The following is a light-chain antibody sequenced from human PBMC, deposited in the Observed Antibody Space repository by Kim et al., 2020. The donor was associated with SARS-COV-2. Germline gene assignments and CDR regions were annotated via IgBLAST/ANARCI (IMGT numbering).Light chain of an antibody. CDR1: SSDVGDYNY. CDR3: SSYASSSTLV. CDR2: DVT. J-gene: IGLJ2*01. V-gene: IGLV2-14*03. Sequence: SALTQHASVSGSPGQSITISCTGTSSDVGDYNYVSWYQRHPGKAPKLMIYDVTNRPSGVSNRFSGSKSGNTASLTISGLQAEDEADYYCSSYASSSTLVFGGGTQLTVL.